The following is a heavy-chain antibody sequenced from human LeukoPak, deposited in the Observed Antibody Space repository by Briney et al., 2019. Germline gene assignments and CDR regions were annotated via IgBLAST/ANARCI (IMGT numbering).Heavy chain of an antibody. Sequence: GGSLRLSCAASGFTFSSYSMNWVRQAPGKGLEWVSSISSSSSYIYYADSVKGRFTISRDNAKNSLYLQMNSLRAEDTAVYYCARDYENCSSTSCRLFQHWGQGTLVTVSS. CDR3: ARDYENCSSTSCRLFQH. CDR1: GFTFSSYS. D-gene: IGHD2-2*01. V-gene: IGHV3-21*01. CDR2: ISSSSSYI. J-gene: IGHJ1*01.